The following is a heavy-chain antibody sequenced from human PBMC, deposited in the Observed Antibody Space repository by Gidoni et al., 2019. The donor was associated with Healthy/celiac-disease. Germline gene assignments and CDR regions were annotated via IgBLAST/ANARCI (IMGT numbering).Heavy chain of an antibody. D-gene: IGHD3-3*01. CDR3: ASTVGYYDFWSGTTGGMDV. CDR1: GFTVSSNY. Sequence: EVQLVETGGGLIQPGGSLRLSCAASGFTVSSNYMSWVRQAPGKGLEWVSVIYSGGSTYYADSVKGRFTISRDNSKNTLYLQMNSLRAEDTAVYYCASTVGYYDFWSGTTGGMDVWGQGTTVTVSS. J-gene: IGHJ6*02. V-gene: IGHV3-53*02. CDR2: IYSGGST.